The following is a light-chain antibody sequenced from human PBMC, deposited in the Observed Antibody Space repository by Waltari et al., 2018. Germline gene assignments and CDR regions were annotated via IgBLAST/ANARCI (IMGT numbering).Light chain of an antibody. V-gene: IGLV2-14*03. J-gene: IGLJ2*01. Sequence: QSALTQPASVSGSPGQSITIPSTGTSSDVGGYNYVSWYHQHPGKAPKLMIYDVSNRPSGVSNRFSGSKSGNTASLTISGLQAEDEADYYCSSYTSSSTLVFGGGTKLTVL. CDR3: SSYTSSSTLV. CDR2: DVS. CDR1: SSDVGGYNY.